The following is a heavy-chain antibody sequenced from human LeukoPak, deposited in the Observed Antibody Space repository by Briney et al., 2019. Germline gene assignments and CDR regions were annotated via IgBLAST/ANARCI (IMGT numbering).Heavy chain of an antibody. V-gene: IGHV1-18*01. CDR2: ISAYNGNT. CDR1: GYTFTSYG. CDR3: ARDRPAIVVVPAAPFDY. Sequence: ASVKVSCKASGYTFTSYGISWVRQAPGQGLEWMGWISAYNGNTNYAQKLQGRVTMTTDTSTSTAYMKLRSLRSDDTAVYYCARDRPAIVVVPAAPFDYWGQGTLVTVSS. D-gene: IGHD2-2*01. J-gene: IGHJ4*02.